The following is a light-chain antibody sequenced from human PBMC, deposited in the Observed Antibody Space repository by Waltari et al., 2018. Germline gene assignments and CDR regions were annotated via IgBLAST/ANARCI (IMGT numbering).Light chain of an antibody. V-gene: IGKV4-1*01. J-gene: IGKJ3*01. CDR2: WAS. Sequence: DIVVTQSPESLAVSLGETATINCKSSQSVLYSSNNKNYLAWYQQRPGQPPKLLISWASTREFGVPDRFSGSGSETDFTLSISSLQAEDVAVYYCQQYYENTCTFGPGTKVDIK. CDR3: QQYYENTCT. CDR1: QSVLYSSNNKNY.